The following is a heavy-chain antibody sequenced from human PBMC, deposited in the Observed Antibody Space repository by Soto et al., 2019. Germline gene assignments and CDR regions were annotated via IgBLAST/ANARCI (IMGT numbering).Heavy chain of an antibody. J-gene: IGHJ3*02. Sequence: PSETLSLTCTVSGGSVSIGSHYWSWIRQPPGKGLEWIAYIYHSGSTNYNPSLKSRVTISVDLSKNQFSLRLDSVTAADTAVYYCARGVSGDGYHDAFDIWGQGTRVTVS. CDR3: ARGVSGDGYHDAFDI. D-gene: IGHD5-12*01. V-gene: IGHV4-61*01. CDR1: GGSVSIGSHY. CDR2: IYHSGST.